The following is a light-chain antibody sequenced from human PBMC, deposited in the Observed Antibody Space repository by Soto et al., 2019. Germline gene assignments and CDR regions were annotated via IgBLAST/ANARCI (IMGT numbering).Light chain of an antibody. V-gene: IGLV1-47*02. Sequence: QSVLTLPPSASGTPGQRVTISCSGSKSNIGSNEVYWYQQLPGTAPKFLIYADSQRPSGVPDRFSASKSGTSASLTISGLRSEDEAEYYCAVWDDSVFGKIFGGGTKLTVL. J-gene: IGLJ2*01. CDR1: KSNIGSNE. CDR3: AVWDDSVFGKI. CDR2: ADS.